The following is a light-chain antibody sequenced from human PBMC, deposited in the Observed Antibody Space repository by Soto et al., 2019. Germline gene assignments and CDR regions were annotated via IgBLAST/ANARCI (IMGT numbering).Light chain of an antibody. CDR2: GAF. Sequence: EIVMTQSPATLSVSPGERVTLSCRASQSVSSKLAWHQQTPGQAPRRLIYGAFTRATGIPARFSGSGSGTEFTLTISSLQSEDVAVYECQQYTNWPRTFGQGTRLEIK. CDR3: QQYTNWPRT. J-gene: IGKJ2*01. V-gene: IGKV3-15*01. CDR1: QSVSSK.